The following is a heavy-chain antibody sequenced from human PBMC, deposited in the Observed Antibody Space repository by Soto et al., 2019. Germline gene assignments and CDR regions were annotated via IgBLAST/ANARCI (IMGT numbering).Heavy chain of an antibody. Sequence: HITLKATGPTLVEPTQPLTLTCTFSGFSLDTSGASLGWIRHSPGKALEWLALLYWDGDKDYNPCLHYRIGITTDTSQNRAVLRVQDVDTEDTATYVCVHRRKRFRENCWGGTCCGGLDRWGAGILVAVSS. CDR1: GFSLDTSGAS. J-gene: IGHJ5*02. CDR2: LYWDGDK. D-gene: IGHD2-15*01. V-gene: IGHV2-5*02. CDR3: VHRRKRFRENCWGGTCCGGLDR.